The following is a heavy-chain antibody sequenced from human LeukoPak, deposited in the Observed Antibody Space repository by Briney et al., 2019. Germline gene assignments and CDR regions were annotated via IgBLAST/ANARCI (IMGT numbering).Heavy chain of an antibody. J-gene: IGHJ6*02. V-gene: IGHV1-2*02. CDR2: INPNSGGT. Sequence: ASVKVSCKASGYTFTCYYMHWVRQAPGQGLEWMGWINPNSGGTNYAQKFQGRVTMTRDTSISTAYMELSRLRSDDTAVYYCAREDSPPREYYYYYGMDVWGQGTTVTVSS. CDR1: GYTFTCYY. CDR3: AREDSPPREYYYYYGMDV.